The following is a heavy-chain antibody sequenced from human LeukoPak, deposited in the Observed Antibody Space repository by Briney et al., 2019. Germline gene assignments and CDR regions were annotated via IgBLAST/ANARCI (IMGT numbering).Heavy chain of an antibody. V-gene: IGHV3-7*01. CDR1: GFTFSSYW. CDR3: VRTSGYSYYYFYFYMDV. J-gene: IGHJ6*03. CDR2: IKQDGSEK. D-gene: IGHD3-22*01. Sequence: PGGSLRLSCAVSGFTFSSYWMSWVRQAPGKGLEWVANIKQDGSEKYYVDSVKGRFTISRDNAKNLLNLQMNSLRAEDTAVYYCVRTSGYSYYYFYFYMDVWGKGTTVTVSS.